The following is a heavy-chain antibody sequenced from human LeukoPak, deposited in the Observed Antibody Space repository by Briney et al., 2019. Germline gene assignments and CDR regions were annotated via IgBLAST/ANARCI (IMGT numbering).Heavy chain of an antibody. J-gene: IGHJ4*02. V-gene: IGHV4-59*11. CDR1: GVSISCHY. Sequence: SETLSLTCTVSGVSISCHYWSWIRQPPGKRLEWIGNIYYTGSTTYNPSLKSRVAISIDTSKNQFSLTLNSVTAADAAVYYCASAGNPHYFDFWGQGPLSTVSS. CDR3: ASAGNPHYFDF. CDR2: IYYTGST.